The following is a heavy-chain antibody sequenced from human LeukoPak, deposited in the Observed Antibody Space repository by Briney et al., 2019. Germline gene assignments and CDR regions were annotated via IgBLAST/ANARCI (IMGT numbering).Heavy chain of an antibody. Sequence: GGSLRLSCAASGFTVSSNYMSWVRQAPGKGLEWVSVIYSGGSTYYADSVKGRFTISRDNSKNTLYLQMNSLRAEDTVVYYCAVHSSSWYENAFDIWGQGTMVTVSS. CDR1: GFTVSSNY. J-gene: IGHJ3*02. V-gene: IGHV3-66*02. D-gene: IGHD6-13*01. CDR2: IYSGGST. CDR3: AVHSSSWYENAFDI.